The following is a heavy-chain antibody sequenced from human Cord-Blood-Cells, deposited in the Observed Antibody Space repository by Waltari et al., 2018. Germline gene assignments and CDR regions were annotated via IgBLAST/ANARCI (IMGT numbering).Heavy chain of an antibody. J-gene: IGHJ4*02. Sequence: QVQLVQSGAEVKKPGASVKVSCKASGYTFTSYGISWVRQAPGQGLEWRGWFRAYNGNTNSAQKLPGRVTMTTDTSTSTAYMELRSLRSDDTAVYYCARVATDYYFDYWGQGTLVTVSS. CDR2: FRAYNGNT. D-gene: IGHD5-12*01. CDR1: GYTFTSYG. V-gene: IGHV1-18*01. CDR3: ARVATDYYFDY.